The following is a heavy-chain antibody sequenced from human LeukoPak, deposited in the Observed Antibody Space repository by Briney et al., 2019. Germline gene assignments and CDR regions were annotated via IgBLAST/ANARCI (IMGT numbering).Heavy chain of an antibody. V-gene: IGHV3-48*01. D-gene: IGHD3-16*01. J-gene: IGHJ5*01. CDR2: INSGGSAV. CDR1: GFTFSTYN. CDR3: ARVGARGDWFDY. Sequence: GGSLRLSCAASGFTFSTYNMLWVRQTPGKGLEWLYYINSGGSAVHYADSVKDRFTFSRDNAKSSVYSQMNSLRVEDTGIYYCARVGARGDWFDYWGQGTRVTVSS.